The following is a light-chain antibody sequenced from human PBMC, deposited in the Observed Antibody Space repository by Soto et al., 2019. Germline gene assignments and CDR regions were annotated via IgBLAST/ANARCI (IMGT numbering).Light chain of an antibody. Sequence: EIVMTQSPATLSVSPGERATLSCRASQSVSSNLAWYQQKPGQAPSLLIYDASTRATGIPARFSGSGSGTEFTLTISSLQSEDFAVYYCQQYYSSPITFGGGTKVEIK. J-gene: IGKJ4*01. CDR3: QQYYSSPIT. CDR2: DAS. V-gene: IGKV3D-15*01. CDR1: QSVSSN.